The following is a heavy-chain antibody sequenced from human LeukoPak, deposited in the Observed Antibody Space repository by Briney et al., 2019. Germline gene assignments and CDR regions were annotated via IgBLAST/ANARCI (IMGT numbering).Heavy chain of an antibody. CDR2: IRQDGNDK. J-gene: IGHJ4*02. CDR3: AKLWFGELTHLDY. V-gene: IGHV3-7*03. CDR1: EFTFSNYW. D-gene: IGHD3-10*01. Sequence: GGSLRLSCVASEFTFSNYWMSWVRQAPGKGLEWVANIRQDGNDKKYVDSVKGRFTISRDNSKNTLYLQMNSLRAEDTAVYYCAKLWFGELTHLDYWGQGTLVTVSS.